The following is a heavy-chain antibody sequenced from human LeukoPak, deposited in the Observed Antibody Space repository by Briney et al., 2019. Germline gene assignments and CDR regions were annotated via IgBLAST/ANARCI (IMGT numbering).Heavy chain of an antibody. Sequence: SETLSLACAVYGGSFSNYYWSWIRPSPGKRLEWIGEINDSGTINYNPSLMSRVTTSVDKSKNQFSLKLSSVTAADTAVYYCARRWNYGRNYYIDVWGKGATVSVSS. J-gene: IGHJ6*03. CDR1: GGSFSNYY. D-gene: IGHD1-7*01. V-gene: IGHV4-34*01. CDR3: ARRWNYGRNYYIDV. CDR2: INDSGTI.